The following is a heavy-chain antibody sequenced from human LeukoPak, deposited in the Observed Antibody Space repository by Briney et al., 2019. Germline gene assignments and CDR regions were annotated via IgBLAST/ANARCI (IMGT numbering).Heavy chain of an antibody. CDR2: ISGSGGNT. J-gene: IGHJ4*02. D-gene: IGHD6-19*01. V-gene: IGHV3-23*01. CDR1: GFTLSSYA. Sequence: GGSLRLSCAASGFTLSSYAISWVRQAPGKGLEWVSAISGSGGNTYYADSVKGRFTISRDNSKNTLYLQMNSLRAEDTAVYYCAKEYRGWYGPFDYWGQGTLVTVSS. CDR3: AKEYRGWYGPFDY.